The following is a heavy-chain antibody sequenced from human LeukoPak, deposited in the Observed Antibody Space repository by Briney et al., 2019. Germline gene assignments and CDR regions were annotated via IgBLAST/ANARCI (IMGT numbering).Heavy chain of an antibody. J-gene: IGHJ4*02. Sequence: ASETLSLTCAVSGSSISNNALWGWIRQPPGKGLEWIGYIYHSESTYYNPALKSRVTMSADTSKNQFSLKLTSVTAVDTAVYYCARMVSGSGTYYFDSWGQGTLVIVSS. D-gene: IGHD3-10*01. V-gene: IGHV4-28*01. CDR1: GSSISNNAL. CDR3: ARMVSGSGTYYFDS. CDR2: IYHSEST.